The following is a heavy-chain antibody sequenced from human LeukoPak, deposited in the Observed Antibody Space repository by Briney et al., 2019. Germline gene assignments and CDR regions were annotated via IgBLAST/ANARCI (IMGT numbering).Heavy chain of an antibody. V-gene: IGHV1-18*04. CDR2: ISAYNGNT. CDR1: GYTFTSYY. CDR3: ARDLDDFWSGYFDY. J-gene: IGHJ4*02. Sequence: ASVKVSCKASGYTFTSYYMHWVRQAPGQGLEWMGWISAYNGNTNYAQKLQGRVTMTTDTSTSTAYMELRSLRSDDTAVYYCARDLDDFWSGYFDYWGQGTLVTVSS. D-gene: IGHD3-3*01.